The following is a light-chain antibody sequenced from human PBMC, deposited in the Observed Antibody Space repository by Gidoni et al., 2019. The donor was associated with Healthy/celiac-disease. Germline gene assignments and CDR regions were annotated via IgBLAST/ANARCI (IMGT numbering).Light chain of an antibody. CDR3: QQYGSSPRYT. J-gene: IGKJ2*01. Sequence: EIVLTQSPPTLSLSPGERATLSCRASQSVSSSYLAWYQQKPGQAPRLLIYGASSRATGIPDRFSGSGSGTDFTLTISRLEPEDFAVYYCQQYGSSPRYTFGQGTKLEIK. V-gene: IGKV3-20*01. CDR1: QSVSSSY. CDR2: GAS.